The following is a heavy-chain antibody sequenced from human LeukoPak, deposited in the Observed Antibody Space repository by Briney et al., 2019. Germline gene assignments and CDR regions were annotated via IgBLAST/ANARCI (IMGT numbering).Heavy chain of an antibody. CDR3: AREGIRGYSYGFFDY. CDR1: GGSISSYY. V-gene: IGHV4-59*01. Sequence: SETLSLTCTVSGGSISSYYWSWIRQPPGKGLEWIGYIYYSGSTNYNPSLKSRVTISVDTSKNQFFLKLSSVTAADTAVYYCAREGIRGYSYGFFDYWGQGTLVTVSS. J-gene: IGHJ4*02. CDR2: IYYSGST. D-gene: IGHD5-18*01.